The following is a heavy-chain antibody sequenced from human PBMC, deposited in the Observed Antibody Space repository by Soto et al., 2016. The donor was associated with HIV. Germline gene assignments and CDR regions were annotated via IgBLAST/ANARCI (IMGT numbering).Heavy chain of an antibody. CDR2: INHSGSA. V-gene: IGHV4-34*01. CDR1: GASLSGYY. CDR3: ARDGPLLXDIETDDYLMTSFDV. D-gene: IGHD3-9*01. Sequence: QVQLQQWGAGLLKPSETLSLTCAVYGASLSGYYWTWIRQPPGKGLEWIGEINHSGSANYNPSLKSRLTMSVDTSKNQFSLKLTSVTGADAAVYFCARDGPLLXDIETDDYLMTSFDVWGQGTLVTISS. J-gene: IGHJ3*01.